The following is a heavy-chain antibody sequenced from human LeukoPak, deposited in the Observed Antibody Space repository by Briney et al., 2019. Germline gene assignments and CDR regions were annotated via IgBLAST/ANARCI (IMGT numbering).Heavy chain of an antibody. Sequence: SETLSLTCTVSGGSISSYYWSWIRQPPGKGLEWIGYIYYSGSTNYNPSLKSRVTISVDTSKNQFSLKLSSVTAADTAVYYCARETDDFWSGYPHAFDIWGQGTMVTVSS. CDR3: ARETDDFWSGYPHAFDI. CDR2: IYYSGST. V-gene: IGHV4-59*01. D-gene: IGHD3-3*01. CDR1: GGSISSYY. J-gene: IGHJ3*02.